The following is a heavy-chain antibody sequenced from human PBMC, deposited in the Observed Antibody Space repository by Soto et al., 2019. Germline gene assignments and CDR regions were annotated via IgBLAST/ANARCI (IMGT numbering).Heavy chain of an antibody. CDR3: ARTMSGVVGYGMDV. CDR1: GYTFTDYY. V-gene: IGHV1-2*02. Sequence: GASVKVSCKASGYTFTDYYLHWVRQAPGQGLEWMGWINPNNGGTNYAQKFQVRVSMTRDTSFNTAYMELSSLRSDDTAVYYCARTMSGVVGYGMDVWGQGTRVTVSS. J-gene: IGHJ6*02. D-gene: IGHD3-3*01. CDR2: INPNNGGT.